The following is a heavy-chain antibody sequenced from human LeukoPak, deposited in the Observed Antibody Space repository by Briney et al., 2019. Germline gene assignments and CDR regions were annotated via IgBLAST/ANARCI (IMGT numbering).Heavy chain of an antibody. CDR2: VSSSSSKI. CDR3: VRDRSLGSQYYYYIDV. Sequence: GGSLRLSCTVSGFTFTSYAMNWVRQAPGKGLEWVSYVSSSSSKIDYADSVKGRFTISRDNAKNSLYLQMNSLTAEGTAVYYCVRDRSLGSQYYYYIDVWGKGTTVTVPS. D-gene: IGHD2/OR15-2a*01. CDR1: GFTFTSYA. J-gene: IGHJ6*03. V-gene: IGHV3-48*04.